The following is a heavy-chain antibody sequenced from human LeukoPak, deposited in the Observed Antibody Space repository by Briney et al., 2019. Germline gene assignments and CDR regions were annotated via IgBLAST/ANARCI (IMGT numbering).Heavy chain of an antibody. CDR1: GFTFSDHY. Sequence: PGGSLRLSCAASGFTFSDHYMDWVRQAPGKGLEWVGRTRNKANSYTTEYAASVKGRFTISRDDSKNSLYLQMNNLKTEDTAVYYCARPRVGALPFDIWGQGTMVTVSS. CDR3: ARPRVGALPFDI. D-gene: IGHD1-26*01. V-gene: IGHV3-72*01. J-gene: IGHJ3*02. CDR2: TRNKANSYTT.